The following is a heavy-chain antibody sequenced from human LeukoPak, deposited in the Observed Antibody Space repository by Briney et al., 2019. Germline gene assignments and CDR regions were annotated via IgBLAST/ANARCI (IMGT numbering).Heavy chain of an antibody. CDR1: GYPFTSYA. D-gene: IGHD2-2*01. J-gene: IGHJ6*03. CDR3: ARYLVPGAISHSYYYYMDV. V-gene: IGHV1-18*01. Sequence: ASVKVSCKTSGYPFTSYAMSWARQAPGQGLEWMGWISGYNGDTNYAQKIQGRVTMTRDTSTTTAYMELRSLRSDDTAVYYCARYLVPGAISHSYYYYMDVWGKGTTVIVSS. CDR2: ISGYNGDT.